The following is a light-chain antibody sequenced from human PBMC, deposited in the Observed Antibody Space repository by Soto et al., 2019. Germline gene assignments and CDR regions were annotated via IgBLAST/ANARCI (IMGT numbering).Light chain of an antibody. CDR2: GND. CDR3: AAWDDSLNAFV. Sequence: QAVVTQPPSASGTPGQRVTISCSGSSSNIGGNTVNWYQQLPGTAPKLLIYGNDQRPSGVPDRCSGSKSGTSASLAISGLQSEDEADYYCAAWDDSLNAFVFGTGTKLTVL. J-gene: IGLJ1*01. CDR1: SSNIGGNT. V-gene: IGLV1-44*01.